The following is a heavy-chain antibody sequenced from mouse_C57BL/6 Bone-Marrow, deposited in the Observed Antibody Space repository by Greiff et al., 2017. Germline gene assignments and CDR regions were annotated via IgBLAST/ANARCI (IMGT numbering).Heavy chain of an antibody. CDR2: ISSGGSYT. J-gene: IGHJ3*01. CDR1: GFTFSSYG. D-gene: IGHD2-3*01. CDR3: ARLRWLLPFAY. V-gene: IGHV5-6*01. Sequence: EVQLQESGGDLVKPGGSLKLSCAASGFTFSSYGMSWVRQTPDKRLEWVATISSGGSYTYYPDSVKGRFTISRDNAKNTLYLQMSSLKSEDTAMYYCARLRWLLPFAYWGQGTLVTVSA.